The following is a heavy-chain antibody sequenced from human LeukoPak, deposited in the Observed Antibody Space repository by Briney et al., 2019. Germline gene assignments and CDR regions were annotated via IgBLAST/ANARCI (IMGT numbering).Heavy chain of an antibody. D-gene: IGHD3-10*01. CDR1: GFTFSSYG. CDR2: IWYDGSNK. J-gene: IGHJ4*02. CDR3: AKGHYYGSGSLDY. Sequence: HPGGSLRLSCAASGFTFSSYGMHWVRQAPGKGLEWVAVIWYDGSNKYYADSVKGRFTISRDNFKNTLYVQMNSLRAEDTAVYYCAKGHYYGSGSLDYWGQGTLVTVSS. V-gene: IGHV3-33*06.